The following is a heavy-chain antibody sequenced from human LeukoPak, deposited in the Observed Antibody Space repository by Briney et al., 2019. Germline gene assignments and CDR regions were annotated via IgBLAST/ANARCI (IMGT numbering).Heavy chain of an antibody. Sequence: GGSLRLSCAASGFTFDDYGMSWVRQAPGKGLEWVSGINWNGGSTGYADSVKGRFTNSRDNAKNSMYLQMNSLRAEDTALYYCARVLSPTDSSGSFDYWGQGTLVTVSS. CDR3: ARVLSPTDSSGSFDY. CDR1: GFTFDDYG. V-gene: IGHV3-20*04. J-gene: IGHJ4*02. D-gene: IGHD3-22*01. CDR2: INWNGGST.